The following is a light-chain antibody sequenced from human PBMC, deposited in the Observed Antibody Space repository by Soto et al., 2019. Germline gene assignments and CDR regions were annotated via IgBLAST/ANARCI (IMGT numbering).Light chain of an antibody. V-gene: IGKV3-15*01. CDR1: RIISIN. CDR3: QHYNDWPPMVT. CDR2: GAS. J-gene: IGKJ5*01. Sequence: IVMTQSPGTLSVSPGETATLSCRASRIISINLAWYQQKPGQAPRLLIYGASTRATGTPARFSGSGSGTDFTLSISSLQSDDFAFYYCQHYNDWPPMVTFGQGTRLEIK.